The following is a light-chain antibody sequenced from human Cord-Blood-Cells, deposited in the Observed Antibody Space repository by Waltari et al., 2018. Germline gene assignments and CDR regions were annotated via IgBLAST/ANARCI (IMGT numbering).Light chain of an antibody. CDR1: QSVSSY. V-gene: IGKV3-11*01. CDR3: QQRSNWPWT. Sequence: EIVLTQSPATLSLSPGERATLCCRASQSVSSYLAWYQQKPGQAPRLLIYDASNRAPGIPARFSGSGSGTDFALTISRLEPEDFAVYYCQQRSNWPWTFGQGTKVEI. J-gene: IGKJ1*01. CDR2: DAS.